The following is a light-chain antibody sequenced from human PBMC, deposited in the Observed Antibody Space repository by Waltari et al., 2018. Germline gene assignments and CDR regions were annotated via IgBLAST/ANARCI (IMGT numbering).Light chain of an antibody. Sequence: QSVLTQPPSVSAAPGQKVTNSCSGDSPNDGKYYVSWYQQFPEKATKLLIHDNYKRASGIPDRFSGSRSGTSATLAITGLQTGDEADYYCESWDSSLSAGVFGAGTKVTVL. CDR1: SPNDGKYY. J-gene: IGLJ1*01. CDR2: DNY. V-gene: IGLV1-51*01. CDR3: ESWDSSLSAGV.